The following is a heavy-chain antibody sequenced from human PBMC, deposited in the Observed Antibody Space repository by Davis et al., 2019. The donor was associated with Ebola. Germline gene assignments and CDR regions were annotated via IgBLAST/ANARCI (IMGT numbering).Heavy chain of an antibody. CDR3: ARRTNTGWYYYLDY. V-gene: IGHV4-30-4*01. CDR1: GDSITSGDSY. CDR2: IYHSGST. D-gene: IGHD6-19*01. J-gene: IGHJ4*02. Sequence: SETLSLTCSVSGDSITSGDSYWSWIRQSPGKALEWIGHIYHSGSTFANPSLRSRVTISVDTSKNQFSLNLSSVTAADTAVYYCARRTNTGWYYYLDYWGQGILVTVSS.